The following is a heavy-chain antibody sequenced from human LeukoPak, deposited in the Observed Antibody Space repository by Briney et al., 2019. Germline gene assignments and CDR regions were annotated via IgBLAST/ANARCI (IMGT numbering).Heavy chain of an antibody. J-gene: IGHJ4*02. CDR1: GYTFTSYA. V-gene: IGHV7-4-1*02. CDR3: AREGPNCYGSGSYYFDY. CDR2: INTNTGNP. D-gene: IGHD3-10*01. Sequence: ASAKVSCKASGYTFTSYAMNWVRQAPGQGLEWMGWINTNTGNPTYAQGFTGRFVFSLDTSVSTAYLQISSLKAEDTAVYYCAREGPNCYGSGSYYFDYWGQGTLVTVSS.